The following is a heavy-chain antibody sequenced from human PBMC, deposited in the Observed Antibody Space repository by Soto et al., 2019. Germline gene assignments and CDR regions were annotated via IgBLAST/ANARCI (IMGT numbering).Heavy chain of an antibody. V-gene: IGHV3-30*18. CDR3: AKVGAPSSSGYYYYGMDV. CDR2: ISYDGSNK. CDR1: GFTFSSYG. D-gene: IGHD6-6*01. Sequence: GGSLRLSCAGSGFTFSSYGMHWVRQAPGKGLEWVAVISYDGSNKYYADSVKGRFTISRDNSKNTLYLQMNSLRAEDTAVYYCAKVGAPSSSGYYYYGMDVWGQGTTVTVSS. J-gene: IGHJ6*02.